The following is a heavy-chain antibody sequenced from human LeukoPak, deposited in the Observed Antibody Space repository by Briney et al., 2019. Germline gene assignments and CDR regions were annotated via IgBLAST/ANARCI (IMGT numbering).Heavy chain of an antibody. CDR3: ARDRGSSANDY. Sequence: GGSLRLSCAASGFTFSSYSMNWVRQAPGKGLEWVSSISSSSSLYYADSVKGRFTISRDNAKNSLYLQMNSLRAEDTAVYYCARDRGSSANDYWGQGTLVTVSS. J-gene: IGHJ4*02. V-gene: IGHV3-21*01. CDR2: ISSSSSL. CDR1: GFTFSSYS. D-gene: IGHD6-6*01.